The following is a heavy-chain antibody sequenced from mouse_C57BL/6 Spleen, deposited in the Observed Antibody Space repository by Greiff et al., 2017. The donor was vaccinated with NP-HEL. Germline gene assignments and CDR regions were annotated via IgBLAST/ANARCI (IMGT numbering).Heavy chain of an antibody. CDR1: GYTFTSYW. D-gene: IGHD2-4*01. Sequence: VQLQQPGAELVRPGTSVKLSCKASGYTFTSYWMNWVKQRPGQGLEWIGVIDPSDSYTNYNQKFKGKATLTVDKSSSTAYMQLSSLTSEDSAVYYCASHDSYYAMDYWGQGTSVTVSS. CDR2: IDPSDSYT. V-gene: IGHV1-59*01. CDR3: ASHDSYYAMDY. J-gene: IGHJ4*01.